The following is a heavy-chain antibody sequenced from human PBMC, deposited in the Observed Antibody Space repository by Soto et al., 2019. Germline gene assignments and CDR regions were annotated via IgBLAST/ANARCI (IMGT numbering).Heavy chain of an antibody. D-gene: IGHD4-17*01. CDR3: ARDDDYPDNGFAY. J-gene: IGHJ4*02. CDR1: GFTFSRHG. Sequence: QVQLVESGGGVVQPGTSLRLSCAASGFTFSRHGMHWVRQTPGKGLEWLAVILNDASGHWYADSVKGRFTISRDNFENTLYLQMNGLRLEDTAMYYGARDDDYPDNGFAYWGQGTLFTVSS. CDR2: ILNDASGH. V-gene: IGHV3-33*01.